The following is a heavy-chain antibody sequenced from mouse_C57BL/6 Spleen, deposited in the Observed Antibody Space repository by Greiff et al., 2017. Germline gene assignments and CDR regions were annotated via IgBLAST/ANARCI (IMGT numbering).Heavy chain of an antibody. Sequence: VQLVESGPELVKPGASVKISCKASGYAFSSSWMNWVKQRPGKGLEWIGRIYPGDGDTNYNGKFKGKATLTADKSSSTAYMQLSSLTSEDSAVYFCAREGEYYAMDYWGQGTSVTVSS. CDR1: GYAFSSSW. J-gene: IGHJ4*01. CDR3: AREGEYYAMDY. V-gene: IGHV1-82*01. CDR2: IYPGDGDT.